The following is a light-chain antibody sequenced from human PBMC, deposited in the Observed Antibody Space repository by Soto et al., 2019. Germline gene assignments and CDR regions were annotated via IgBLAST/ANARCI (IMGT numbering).Light chain of an antibody. CDR1: ISNMGTNT. V-gene: IGLV1-44*01. Sequence: QSALTQPPSASGTPGQRVTISCSGSISNMGTNTVNWCQQLPGTAPKLLIYNNDQRPSGGPDRFSGSNSGDSASLAISGLQSEDEGDYYCIVWDDILNGWVFGGGTKLTVL. CDR2: NND. J-gene: IGLJ3*02. CDR3: IVWDDILNGWV.